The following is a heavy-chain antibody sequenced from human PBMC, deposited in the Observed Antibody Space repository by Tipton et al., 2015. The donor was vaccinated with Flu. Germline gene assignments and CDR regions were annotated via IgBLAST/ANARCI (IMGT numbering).Heavy chain of an antibody. V-gene: IGHV4-39*07. J-gene: IGHJ4*02. D-gene: IGHD6-19*01. CDR2: FYYDVGT. Sequence: TLSLTCTVSGASLRSSSYYWGWIRQPQGKGLEWIGSFYYDVGTYYNPSLQSRVTISADTSKNQFSLKLSSVTAADTAVYYCARGPEQWLVNPHYFDYWGQGTLVTVSS. CDR1: GASLRSSSYY. CDR3: ARGPEQWLVNPHYFDY.